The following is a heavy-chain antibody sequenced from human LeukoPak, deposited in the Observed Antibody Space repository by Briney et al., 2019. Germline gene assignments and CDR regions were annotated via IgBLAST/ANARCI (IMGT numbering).Heavy chain of an antibody. CDR1: GGTFSSYA. V-gene: IGHV1-69*06. CDR3: ARHNLLPPLLKLLRKPGWFDP. Sequence: ASVKVSCKASGGTFSSYAISWVRQAPGQGLEWMGGIIPIFGTANYAQKFQGRVTIAADKSTSTAYMELSSLRSEDTAVYYCARHNLLPPLLKLLRKPGWFDPWGQGTLVTVSS. D-gene: IGHD3-22*01. CDR2: IIPIFGTA. J-gene: IGHJ5*02.